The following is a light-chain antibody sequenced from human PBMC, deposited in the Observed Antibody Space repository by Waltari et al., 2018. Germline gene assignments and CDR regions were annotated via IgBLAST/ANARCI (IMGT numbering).Light chain of an antibody. CDR3: QQYEIFPYN. V-gene: IGKV1-33*01. CDR2: DTF. J-gene: IGKJ2*01. Sequence: DIQMTQSPSSLSASVGDRVSFTCQASRDIRKHLNWYQQRPGKAPKILIYDTFELETGVSSRFSGSGSGTNFTFTINRLQPEDIATYYCQQYEIFPYNFGQGTKVEI. CDR1: RDIRKH.